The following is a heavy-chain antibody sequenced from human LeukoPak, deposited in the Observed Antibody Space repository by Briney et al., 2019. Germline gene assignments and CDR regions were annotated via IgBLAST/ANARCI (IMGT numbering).Heavy chain of an antibody. V-gene: IGHV2-5*02. D-gene: IGHD6-13*01. CDR3: AHSDAYSSSWYGPLDY. CDR1: GFSLSTSGVG. CDR2: IYWDDDK. Sequence: SGPTLVKPTQTLTLTCTFSGFSLSTSGVGVGWIRQPPGKALEWLALIYWDDDKRYSPSLKSRHTITKDTSKNQVVLTMTNMDPVDTATYYCAHSDAYSSSWYGPLDYWGQGTLVTVSS. J-gene: IGHJ4*02.